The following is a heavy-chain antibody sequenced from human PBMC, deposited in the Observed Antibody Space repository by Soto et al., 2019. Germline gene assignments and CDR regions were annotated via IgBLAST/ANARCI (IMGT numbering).Heavy chain of an antibody. CDR2: INPSGGST. J-gene: IGHJ5*02. D-gene: IGHD3-3*01. CDR1: GYTFTSYY. CDR3: ARGATIFGVVDWFDP. V-gene: IGHV1-46*01. Sequence: GASVKVSFKASGYTFTSYYMHWVRQAPGQGLEWMGIINPSGGSTSYAQKFQGRVTMTRDTSTSTVYMELSSLRSEDTAVYYCARGATIFGVVDWFDPWGQGTLVTVSS.